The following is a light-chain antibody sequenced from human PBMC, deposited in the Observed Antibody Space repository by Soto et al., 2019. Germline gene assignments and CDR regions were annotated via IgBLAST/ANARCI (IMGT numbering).Light chain of an antibody. V-gene: IGLV1-47*01. J-gene: IGLJ2*01. CDR3: ATWDASLSAQVV. Sequence: QSVVTQPPSASGTPGQRITISCSGSSSNIGSNYVYWYQQLPGTAPKLLIYRNNQRPSGVPDRFSGSKSGTSASLAISGLRSEDEAHYYCATWDASLSAQVVFGGGTKLTVL. CDR2: RNN. CDR1: SSNIGSNY.